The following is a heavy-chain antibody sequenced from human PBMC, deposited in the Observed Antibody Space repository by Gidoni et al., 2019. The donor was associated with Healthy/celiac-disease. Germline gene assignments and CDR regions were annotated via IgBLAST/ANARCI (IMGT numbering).Heavy chain of an antibody. CDR2: IDPSDSYT. CDR3: ATWFGELTPYGMDV. CDR1: GYSFTSYW. J-gene: IGHJ6*02. D-gene: IGHD3-10*01. Sequence: VQLVPSGAEVKKPGESLRISCQGSGYSFTSYWISWVRQMPGKGLEWMGRIDPSDSYTNYSPSFQGHVTISADKSISTAYLQWSSLKASDTAMYYCATWFGELTPYGMDVWGQGTTVTVSS. V-gene: IGHV5-10-1*03.